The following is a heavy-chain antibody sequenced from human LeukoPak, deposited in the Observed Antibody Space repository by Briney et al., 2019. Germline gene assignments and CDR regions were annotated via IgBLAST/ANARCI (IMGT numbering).Heavy chain of an antibody. CDR1: GFPFSSHG. V-gene: IGHV3-23*01. J-gene: IGHJ4*02. CDR3: ARAGEMAVMWAFDY. D-gene: IGHD5-24*01. Sequence: GGSLRLSCAGSGFPFSSHGMNWVRQAPGKGLEWVSGISPGGGPTYYADSVKGRFTISRDDSKNTLYLQMNSLRAEDTAVYYCARAGEMAVMWAFDYWGQGTLVAVSS. CDR2: ISPGGGPT.